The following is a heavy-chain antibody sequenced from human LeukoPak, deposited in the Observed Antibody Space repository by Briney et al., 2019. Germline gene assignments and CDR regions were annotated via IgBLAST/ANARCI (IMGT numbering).Heavy chain of an antibody. J-gene: IGHJ4*02. Sequence: GGSLRLSCAASGFTFSNYSMNWVRQAPGKGLEWVSSISSSSSYIYYADSVKGRFNISRDKAKNSLYLQMKSLRAEDTAVYYCSRGAGTAKGDYWGQGTLVTVSS. CDR1: GFTFSNYS. D-gene: IGHD6-13*01. V-gene: IGHV3-21*03. CDR3: SRGAGTAKGDY. CDR2: ISSSSSYI.